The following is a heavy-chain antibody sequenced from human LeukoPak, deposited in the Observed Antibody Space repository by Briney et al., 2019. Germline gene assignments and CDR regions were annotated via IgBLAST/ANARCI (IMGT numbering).Heavy chain of an antibody. V-gene: IGHV3-21*01. CDR3: ARGPKSYGDYFDY. CDR2: ISSTSTSI. Sequence: GGSLRLSCAASGFTFSSHTMNWVRQAPGKGLEWVSSISSTSTSIYHADSVKGRFTISRDNTKNSLYLQMDSLRAEDTAVYYCARGPKSYGDYFDYWGQGTLVTVSS. D-gene: IGHD4-17*01. CDR1: GFTFSSHT. J-gene: IGHJ4*02.